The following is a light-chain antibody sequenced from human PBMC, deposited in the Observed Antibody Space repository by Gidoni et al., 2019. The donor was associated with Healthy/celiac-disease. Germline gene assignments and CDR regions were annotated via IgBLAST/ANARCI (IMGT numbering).Light chain of an antibody. Sequence: EIVLTQSPATLSLSPGERATLSCRASQSVSSYLAWYQQKPGQAPRLLIYDASNRATGIPARFSGSGSGTDFTLTISSLEPEDFAVYYCQQRRETFGQXTKVEIK. CDR2: DAS. J-gene: IGKJ1*01. CDR1: QSVSSY. V-gene: IGKV3-11*01. CDR3: QQRRET.